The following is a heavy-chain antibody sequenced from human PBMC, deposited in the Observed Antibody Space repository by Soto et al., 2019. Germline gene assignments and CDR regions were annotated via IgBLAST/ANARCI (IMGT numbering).Heavy chain of an antibody. CDR2: IWYDGSNK. V-gene: IGHV3-33*01. Sequence: QVQLVESGGGVVQPGRSLRLSCAASGFTFSSCGMHWVRQAPGKGLEWVAVIWYDGSNKYYADSVKGRFTISRDNSKNTLYLQMNSLRAEDTAVYYCARDQGSGGRYYFDYWGQGTLVTVSS. D-gene: IGHD6-19*01. J-gene: IGHJ4*02. CDR3: ARDQGSGGRYYFDY. CDR1: GFTFSSCG.